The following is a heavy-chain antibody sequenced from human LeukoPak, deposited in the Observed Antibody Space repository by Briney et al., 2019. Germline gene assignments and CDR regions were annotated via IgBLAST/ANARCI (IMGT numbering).Heavy chain of an antibody. CDR2: ITSNGDNT. V-gene: IGHV3-64*01. CDR3: ARDRGNQRGYYYYYMDV. Sequence: GGSLRLSCVASGFTFSSYAMHWVRQAPGKGPEYVSTITSNGDNTYYTNYVKGRFIISRDNSKNTLYLQMNSLGAEDTAVYYCARDRGNQRGYYYYYMDVWGKGTTVTVSS. J-gene: IGHJ6*03. D-gene: IGHD1-14*01. CDR1: GFTFSSYA.